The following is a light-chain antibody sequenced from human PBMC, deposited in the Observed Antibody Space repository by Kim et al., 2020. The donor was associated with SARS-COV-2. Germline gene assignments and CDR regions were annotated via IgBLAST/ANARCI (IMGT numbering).Light chain of an antibody. CDR3: CSYAGSYTFYV. V-gene: IGLV2-11*03. Sequence: QSVTISFTATSSDVGGYNYVSWYQQHPGKAPKLMIYDVSKRPSGGPDRFSGSKSDNTASLTISGLQAEDEADYYCCSYAGSYTFYVFGTGTKVTVL. CDR1: SSDVGGYNY. J-gene: IGLJ1*01. CDR2: DVS.